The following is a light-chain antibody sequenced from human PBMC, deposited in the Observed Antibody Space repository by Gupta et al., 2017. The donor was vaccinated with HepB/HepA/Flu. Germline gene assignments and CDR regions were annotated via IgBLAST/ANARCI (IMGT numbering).Light chain of an antibody. CDR3: QQYGSSPCS. CDR2: GAS. J-gene: IGKJ2*04. CDR1: QSVSSNY. V-gene: IGKV3-20*01. Sequence: EIVLTQSPGTLSLSPGERATLSCRASQSVSSNYLAWYQQKPGQAPRLRIYGASSRATGIPDRFSGSGSETDFTLTISRLEPEDFAMYYCQQYGSSPCSFGQGTKLEIK.